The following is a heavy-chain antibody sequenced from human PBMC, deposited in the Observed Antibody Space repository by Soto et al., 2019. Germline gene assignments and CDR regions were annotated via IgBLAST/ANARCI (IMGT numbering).Heavy chain of an antibody. Sequence: QVQLVESGGGVVQPGRSLRLSCAASGFTFSSYGMHGVRQAPGKGLDWVAVISYDGSNKFYADSVKGRFTISRDNYKNTLFLQMNSLRAEDTVIYYCAKDWCRWVAGAGPYYCYGRDVWGQGTTVTVSS. V-gene: IGHV3-30*18. CDR2: ISYDGSNK. CDR3: AKDWCRWVAGAGPYYCYGRDV. CDR1: GFTFSSYG. D-gene: IGHD6-19*01. J-gene: IGHJ6*02.